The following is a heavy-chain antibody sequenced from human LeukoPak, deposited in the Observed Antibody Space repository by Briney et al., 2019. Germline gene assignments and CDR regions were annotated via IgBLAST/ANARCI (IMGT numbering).Heavy chain of an antibody. CDR2: ISYDGSNK. Sequence: PGRSLRLSCAASGFTFSSYAMHWVRQAPGKGLEWVAVISYDGSNKYYADSVKGRFTISRDNSKNTLYLQMNSLRAEDTAVYYCARDRAAAGYFGYWGQGTLVTVSS. CDR1: GFTFSSYA. D-gene: IGHD6-13*01. V-gene: IGHV3-30-3*01. J-gene: IGHJ4*02. CDR3: ARDRAAAGYFGY.